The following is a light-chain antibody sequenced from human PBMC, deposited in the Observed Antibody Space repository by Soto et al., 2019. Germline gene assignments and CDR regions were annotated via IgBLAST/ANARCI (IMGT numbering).Light chain of an antibody. CDR2: DVS. J-gene: IGLJ1*01. Sequence: QSVLTQPASVSGSPGQSITISCTGTSSDVGAYNYDSWYQQYPGEAPKVIIYDVSYRPAGVSNRFSGSKSGNTASLTISGLQTQDEADYYCSSYTSATTYVFGTGTKVTVL. CDR1: SSDVGAYNY. CDR3: SSYTSATTYV. V-gene: IGLV2-14*01.